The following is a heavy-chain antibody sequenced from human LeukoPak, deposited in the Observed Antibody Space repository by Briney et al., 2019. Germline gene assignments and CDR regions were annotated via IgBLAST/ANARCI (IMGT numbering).Heavy chain of an antibody. Sequence: PSDTLSLPCTVSGYSLSSGYYWGWIRPPPGKGLEWIGSLYHSGSTYYNPSLKSRVTISVDTSKNQVSLKLSSVTSADTAVYYCARNPQCNILTGYWFDPWGKGTLVTVSS. V-gene: IGHV4-38-2*02. CDR3: ARNPQCNILTGYWFDP. D-gene: IGHD3-9*01. CDR2: LYHSGST. J-gene: IGHJ5*01. CDR1: GYSLSSGYY.